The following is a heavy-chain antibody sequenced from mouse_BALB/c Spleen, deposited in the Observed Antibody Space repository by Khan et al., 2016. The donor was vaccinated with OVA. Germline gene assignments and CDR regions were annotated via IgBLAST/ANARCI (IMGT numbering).Heavy chain of an antibody. J-gene: IGHJ2*01. CDR1: GFTFSNYW. Sequence: EVKLEESGGGLVQPGGSMKLSCVASGFTFSNYWMNWVRQPPEKGLEWVADIRLTSDDYVTHYAESVKGRFTISRDDSKSRVYLQRNNLSAEDTGIYYCWILLWGRGTTLTVSS. CDR2: IRLTSDDYVT. CDR3: WILL. V-gene: IGHV6-6*02.